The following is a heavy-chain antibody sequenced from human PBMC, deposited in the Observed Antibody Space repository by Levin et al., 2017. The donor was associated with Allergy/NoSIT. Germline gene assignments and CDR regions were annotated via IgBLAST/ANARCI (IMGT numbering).Heavy chain of an antibody. J-gene: IGHJ1*01. CDR3: ARMVHRIGWSEYFQH. Sequence: GGSLRLSCAASGFTLSNYWMSWVRQAPGKGLEWVANIKEDGSWKFYVDSVKGRFTVSRDNAKNSLYLQMNSLRAEDTAVYYCARMVHRIGWSEYFQHWGQGTRVTVSS. V-gene: IGHV3-7*01. D-gene: IGHD6-19*01. CDR1: GFTLSNYW. CDR2: IKEDGSWK.